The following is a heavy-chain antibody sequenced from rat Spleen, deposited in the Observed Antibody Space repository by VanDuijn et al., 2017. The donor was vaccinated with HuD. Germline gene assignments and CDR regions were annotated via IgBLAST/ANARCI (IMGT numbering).Heavy chain of an antibody. V-gene: IGHV5-29*01. CDR1: GFTFTDYY. CDR2: ISSDGRRN. D-gene: IGHD4-3*01. J-gene: IGHJ2*01. Sequence: EVQMVESDGGLVQPGRSLKLSCAASGFTFTDYYMAWVRQAPTKGLEWVATISSDGRRNYYRDSVKGRFTISRDNAKSSLYLQMDSLRSADTATYYCAKAYSGYDYWGQGVMVTVSS. CDR3: AKAYSGYDY.